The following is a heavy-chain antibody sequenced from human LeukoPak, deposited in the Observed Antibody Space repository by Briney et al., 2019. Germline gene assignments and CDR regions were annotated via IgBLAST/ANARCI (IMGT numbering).Heavy chain of an antibody. Sequence: GGSLRLSCAGSGFIFSSYGMHWVRQAPGKGLEWVAFIRYDGSNKYYADSVKGRFTISRENSKNTLYLQMNSLRAEDTAVYYCASPMAYDYIPDYWGQGTLVTVSS. CDR1: GFIFSSYG. CDR3: ASPMAYDYIPDY. J-gene: IGHJ4*02. D-gene: IGHD3-16*01. CDR2: IRYDGSNK. V-gene: IGHV3-30*02.